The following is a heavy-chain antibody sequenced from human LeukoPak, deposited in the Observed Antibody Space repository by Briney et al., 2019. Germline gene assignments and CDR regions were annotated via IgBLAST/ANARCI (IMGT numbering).Heavy chain of an antibody. D-gene: IGHD2-2*01. CDR2: INHSGST. Sequence: SETLSLTCAVYGGSFSGYYWSWIRQPPGKGLEWIGEINHSGSTNYNPSLKSRVTISVDRSKNQFSLKLSSVTAADTAVYYCAREEIYCSSTSCSDYWGQGTLVTVSS. CDR3: AREEIYCSSTSCSDY. CDR1: GGSFSGYY. J-gene: IGHJ4*02. V-gene: IGHV4-34*01.